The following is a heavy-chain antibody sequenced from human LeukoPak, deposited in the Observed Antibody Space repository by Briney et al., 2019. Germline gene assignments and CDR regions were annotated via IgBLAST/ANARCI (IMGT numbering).Heavy chain of an antibody. D-gene: IGHD3-10*01. J-gene: IGHJ5*02. Sequence: TGGSLRLSCAASGFTFSSYWMSWVRQAPGKGLEWVAKMKGSEEYYVDSVQGRFTISRDNAKNSLYLQMNSLRAEDTAVYYCAPGAMVRGASSWGQGTLVTVSS. V-gene: IGHV3-7*01. CDR2: MKGSEE. CDR1: GFTFSSYW. CDR3: APGAMVRGASS.